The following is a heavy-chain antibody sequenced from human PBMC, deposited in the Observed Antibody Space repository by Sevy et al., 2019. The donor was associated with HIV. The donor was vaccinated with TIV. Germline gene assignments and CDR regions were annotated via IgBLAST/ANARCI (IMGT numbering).Heavy chain of an antibody. V-gene: IGHV3-53*01. CDR3: SSEDCSRGSCFFDY. CDR1: GFDIRSNY. J-gene: IGHJ4*02. D-gene: IGHD2-15*01. CDR2: IYAGGTA. Sequence: GGSLRLSCVVSGFDIRSNYMSWVRQAPGKGLEWVSHIYAGGTAYYADSVKGRFTFSRDDSKNKVSLQMRSLRAEDSAVYYCSSEDCSRGSCFFDYWGQGTQVTVSS.